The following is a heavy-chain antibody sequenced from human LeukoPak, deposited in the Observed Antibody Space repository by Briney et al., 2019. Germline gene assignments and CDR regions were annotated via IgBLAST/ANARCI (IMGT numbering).Heavy chain of an antibody. CDR3: AWACCSSTSCYPYYFDY. Sequence: ASVKVSCKASGYTFTGYYMHWVRQAPGQGLEWMGWINPNSGGTNYAQKFQGRVTMTRDTSISTAYMELSRLSSDDTAVYYCAWACCSSTSCYPYYFDYWGQGTLVTVSS. CDR1: GYTFTGYY. J-gene: IGHJ4*02. D-gene: IGHD2-2*01. V-gene: IGHV1-2*02. CDR2: INPNSGGT.